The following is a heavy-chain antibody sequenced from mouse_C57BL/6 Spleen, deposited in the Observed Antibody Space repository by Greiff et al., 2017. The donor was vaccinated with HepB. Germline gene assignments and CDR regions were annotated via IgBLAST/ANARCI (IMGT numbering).Heavy chain of an antibody. D-gene: IGHD1-1*01. CDR1: GYSFTGYY. V-gene: IGHV1-43*01. CDR3: ARVATVVATGYFDV. J-gene: IGHJ1*03. Sequence: EVQLQQSGPELVKPGASVKISCKASGYSFTGYYMHWVKQSPEKSLEWIGEINPSTGGTSYNQKFKGKATLTVDKSSSTAYMQLKSLTSEDSAVYYGARVATVVATGYFDVWGTGTTVTVSS. CDR2: INPSTGGT.